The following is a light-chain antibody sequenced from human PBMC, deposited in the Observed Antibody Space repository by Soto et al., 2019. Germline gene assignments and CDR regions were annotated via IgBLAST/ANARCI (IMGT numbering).Light chain of an antibody. J-gene: IGKJ1*01. CDR3: EQYGSSPRT. Sequence: EIVLTQSPGTLSLSPGERATLSCRSSQSVSSNYFAWYQQKPGQAPRLLIYGVSSRATGIPDRFSGSGSGTDFTLTISRLEPEDFAVYYCEQYGSSPRTFGQGTKVDIK. V-gene: IGKV3-20*01. CDR1: QSVSSNY. CDR2: GVS.